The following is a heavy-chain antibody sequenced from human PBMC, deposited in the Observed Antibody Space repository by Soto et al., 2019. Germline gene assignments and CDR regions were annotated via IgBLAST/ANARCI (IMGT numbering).Heavy chain of an antibody. J-gene: IGHJ5*02. D-gene: IGHD2-2*01. Sequence: SVKVSCKASGYTLTGYYVHWVRQAPGQGLEWMGGINPNSGASNYAQKFQGRVTMTRETSISTAYMELSRLRSDDTAVYYCARYCSSTSCQFDPWGQGTLVTGSS. V-gene: IGHV1-2*02. CDR3: ARYCSSTSCQFDP. CDR2: INPNSGAS. CDR1: GYTLTGYY.